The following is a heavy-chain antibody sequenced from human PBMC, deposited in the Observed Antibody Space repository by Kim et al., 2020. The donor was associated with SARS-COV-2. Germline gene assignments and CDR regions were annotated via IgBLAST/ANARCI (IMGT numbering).Heavy chain of an antibody. D-gene: IGHD1-26*01. CDR1: GGSFSGYC. J-gene: IGHJ6*03. CDR3: ARHPPKMGYYSYYMDV. CDR2: INHSGST. Sequence: SETLSLTCAVYGGSFSGYCWNWIRQPPGKGLEWIGEINHSGSTSYNPSLKSRVTISLDTSKNHFSLNLSSVTAADTAVYYCARHPPKMGYYSYYMDVWGKETTVTVSS. V-gene: IGHV4-34*01.